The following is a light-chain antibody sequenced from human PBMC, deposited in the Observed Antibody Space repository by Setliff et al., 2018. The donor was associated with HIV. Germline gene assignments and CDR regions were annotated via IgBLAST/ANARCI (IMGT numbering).Light chain of an antibody. CDR1: NIGSKS. CDR2: YDS. Sequence: SYELTQPPSASVAPGKTATITCGGNNIGSKSVHWYQQRPGQAPVLLIYYDSDRPSGIPERFSGSNSGNTATLTISRVEAGDEADYYCQVWDSSSDHVVFGGGTKVTVL. V-gene: IGLV3-21*04. J-gene: IGLJ2*01. CDR3: QVWDSSSDHVV.